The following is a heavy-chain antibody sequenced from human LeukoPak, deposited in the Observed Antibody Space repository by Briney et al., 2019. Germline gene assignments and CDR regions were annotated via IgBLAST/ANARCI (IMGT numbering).Heavy chain of an antibody. CDR3: APVDYGDYFDF. D-gene: IGHD4-17*01. CDR1: GGSINSTIYY. Sequence: SETLSLTCTVSGGSINSTIYYWGWIRQPPGKGLEWIGSIYYTGNTFYNPSLKSRVTISVDTSKNQFSLKLRSVTAADTAVYYCAPVDYGDYFDFWGQGTLVTVSS. CDR2: IYYTGNT. V-gene: IGHV4-39*07. J-gene: IGHJ4*02.